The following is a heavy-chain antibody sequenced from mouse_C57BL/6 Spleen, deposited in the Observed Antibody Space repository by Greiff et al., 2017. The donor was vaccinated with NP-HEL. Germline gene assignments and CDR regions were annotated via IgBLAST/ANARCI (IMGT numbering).Heavy chain of an antibody. CDR1: GYTFTSYW. CDR3: AMGYGSSHWYFDV. V-gene: IGHV1-74*01. Sequence: QVQLQQPGAELVKPGASVKVSCKASGYTFTSYWMHWVKQRPGQGLEWIGRIHPSDSDTNYNQKFKGKATLTVDKSSSTAYMQLSSLTSEDSAVYYCAMGYGSSHWYFDVWGTGTTVTVFS. CDR2: IHPSDSDT. D-gene: IGHD1-1*01. J-gene: IGHJ1*03.